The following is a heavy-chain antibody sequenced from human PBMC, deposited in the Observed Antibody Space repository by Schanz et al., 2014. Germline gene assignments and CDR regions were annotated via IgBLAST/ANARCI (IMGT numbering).Heavy chain of an antibody. Sequence: QVQLQQWGAGLLKPSETLSLTCAVYGGSFSSNYWSWIRQPPGKGLEWIGEINQRGTTNYNPSLKSRVTMEVDTSKNQISLKLRSVTAADTAVYYCARGGRYCSGGGCHYPYNYYGMEVWGQGTTVTVSS. V-gene: IGHV4-34*02. CDR2: INQRGTT. D-gene: IGHD2-15*01. J-gene: IGHJ6*02. CDR3: ARGGRYCSGGGCHYPYNYYGMEV. CDR1: GGSFSSNY.